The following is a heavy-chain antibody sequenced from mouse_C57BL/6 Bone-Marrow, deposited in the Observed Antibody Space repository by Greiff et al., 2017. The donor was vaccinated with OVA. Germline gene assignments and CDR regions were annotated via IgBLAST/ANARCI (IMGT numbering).Heavy chain of an antibody. CDR3: AREAYGNYEHFDY. V-gene: IGHV1-72*01. CDR2: IDPNSGGT. CDR1: GYTFTSYW. Sequence: QLQQPGAELVKPGASVKLSCKASGYTFTSYWMHWVKQRPGRGLEWIGRIDPNSGGTKYNEKFKSKATLTVDKPSSTAYMQLSSLISEDSAVYYCAREAYGNYEHFDYWGQGTTLTVSS. J-gene: IGHJ2*01. D-gene: IGHD2-1*01.